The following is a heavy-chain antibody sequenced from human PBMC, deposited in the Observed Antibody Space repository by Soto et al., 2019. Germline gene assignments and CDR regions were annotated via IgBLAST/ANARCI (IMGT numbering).Heavy chain of an antibody. J-gene: IGHJ4*02. CDR2: MFYSGST. CDR1: GGSVNSDSHY. V-gene: IGHV4-61*01. D-gene: IGHD6-19*01. Sequence: QVQLQESGPGLVKPSETLSLTCTVSGGSVNSDSHYWNWIRQPPGKGLEWIGHMFYSGSTNYNPSLKSRVTISGDTSKSQFSLKLSSVTAADTAVYYCARLLRSLHFDYWGQGTPVTVSS. CDR3: ARLLRSLHFDY.